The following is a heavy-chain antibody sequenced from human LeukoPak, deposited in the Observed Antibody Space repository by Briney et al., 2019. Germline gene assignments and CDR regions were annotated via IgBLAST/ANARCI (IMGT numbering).Heavy chain of an antibody. CDR1: GGSISSGDYY. Sequence: SETLSLTCTVSGGSISSGDYYWSWIRQPPGKGLEWIGKINHSGSTNYNPSLESRVTILVDTSKNQFSLKLSSVTAADTAVYYCARGENMLGPWGQGTLVTVSS. CDR2: INHSGST. V-gene: IGHV4-39*07. CDR3: ARGENMLGP. D-gene: IGHD2/OR15-2a*01. J-gene: IGHJ4*02.